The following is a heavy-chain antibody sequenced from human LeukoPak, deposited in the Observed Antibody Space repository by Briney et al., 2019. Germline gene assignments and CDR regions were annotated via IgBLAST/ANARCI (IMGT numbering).Heavy chain of an antibody. CDR1: GFTFSSYG. J-gene: IGHJ4*02. V-gene: IGHV3-30*18. Sequence: GGSLRLSCAASGFTFSSYGMHWVRQAPGKGLEWVAVISYDGSNKYYADSVKGRFTISRDNSKNTLYLQMNSLRAEDTAVYYCAKDQDFWSGFDYWGQGTLVTVSS. CDR3: AKDQDFWSGFDY. D-gene: IGHD3-3*01. CDR2: ISYDGSNK.